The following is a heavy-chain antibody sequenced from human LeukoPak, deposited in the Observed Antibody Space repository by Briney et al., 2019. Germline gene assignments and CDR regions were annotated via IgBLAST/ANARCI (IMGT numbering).Heavy chain of an antibody. V-gene: IGHV1-2*02. CDR2: INPNSGGT. D-gene: IGHD3-10*01. CDR3: ARMYYYGSGSYYSRGWFDP. CDR1: GYTFTGYY. Sequence: GASVKVSCKASGYTFTGYYMHWVRQAPGQGLEWMGWINPNSGGTNYAQKFQGRVTMTRDTSISTAYMELSRLRSDDTAVYYCARMYYYGSGSYYSRGWFDPWGQGTLVTVSS. J-gene: IGHJ5*02.